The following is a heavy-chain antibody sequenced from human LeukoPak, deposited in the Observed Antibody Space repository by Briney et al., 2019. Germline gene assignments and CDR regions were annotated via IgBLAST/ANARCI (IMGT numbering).Heavy chain of an antibody. CDR2: ISGRGDSA. D-gene: IGHD4-17*01. J-gene: IGHJ6*03. CDR3: AKDREVTIDYYYYYMDV. Sequence: ISGRGDSAYYAEPVKGRFSISRDNSKNTLYLQMNSLSAEDTAVYYCAKDREVTIDYYYYYMDVWGKGTTVTVS. V-gene: IGHV3-23*01.